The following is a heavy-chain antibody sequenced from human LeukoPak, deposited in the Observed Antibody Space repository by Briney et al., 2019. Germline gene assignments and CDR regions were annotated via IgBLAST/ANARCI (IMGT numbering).Heavy chain of an antibody. Sequence: PGASLRLSCAASGFIFRNYAMSWVRQAPGKGLEWVSAITGSGDTTYYADSVKGRFTISRDNSKNTLYVEMNTLRVEDTAIYYCAKWGDYDTLTGYYVPDFWGQGTLVTASS. CDR1: GFIFRNYA. D-gene: IGHD3-9*01. CDR2: ITGSGDTT. J-gene: IGHJ4*02. V-gene: IGHV3-23*01. CDR3: AKWGDYDTLTGYYVPDF.